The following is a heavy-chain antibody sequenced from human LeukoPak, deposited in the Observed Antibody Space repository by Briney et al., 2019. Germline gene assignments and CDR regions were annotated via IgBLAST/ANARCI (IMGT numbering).Heavy chain of an antibody. Sequence: ASVKVSCKASGYTFTSYYMHWVRQAPGQALEWMGIINPSGGSTSYAQKFQGRVTMTSDMSTSTVYMELSSLRSEDTAVYYCARDTLRTGTTRGLFDYWGQGTLVTVSS. D-gene: IGHD1-7*01. V-gene: IGHV1-46*01. CDR1: GYTFTSYY. CDR2: INPSGGST. J-gene: IGHJ4*02. CDR3: ARDTLRTGTTRGLFDY.